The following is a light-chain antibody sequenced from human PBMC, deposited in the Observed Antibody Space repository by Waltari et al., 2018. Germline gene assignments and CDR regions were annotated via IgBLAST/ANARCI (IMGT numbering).Light chain of an antibody. CDR1: RSDLGSYHL. CDR2: EVS. Sequence: QSALTQPASVSGSPGQSITISCTGPRSDLGSYHLVSRFPQHPDKAPKLLIYEVSKRPSEVSNRFSGSASGNTAYLTISGLQAEDEADYYCCSSPESSTSWVFGGGTKLTVL. J-gene: IGLJ3*02. V-gene: IGLV2-23*02. CDR3: CSSPESSTSWV.